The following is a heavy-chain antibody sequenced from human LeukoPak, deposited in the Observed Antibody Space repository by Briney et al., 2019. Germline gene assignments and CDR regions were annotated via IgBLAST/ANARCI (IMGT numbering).Heavy chain of an antibody. Sequence: ASVKVSCKASGYTFTSYAMNWVRQAPGQGLEWMGGIIPIFSTADYAQKFQGRVTITADESTSTAYMELSSLRSEDTAVYYCAVGVRSSGSYQIWGHAFDIWGQGTMVTVSS. J-gene: IGHJ3*02. V-gene: IGHV1-69*13. CDR3: AVGVRSSGSYQIWGHAFDI. CDR1: GYTFTSYA. CDR2: IIPIFSTA. D-gene: IGHD3-10*01.